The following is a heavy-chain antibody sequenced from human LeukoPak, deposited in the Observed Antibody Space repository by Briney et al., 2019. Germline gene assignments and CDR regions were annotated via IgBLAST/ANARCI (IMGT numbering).Heavy chain of an antibody. CDR3: ARRQTEAAGYADNGNWLDP. V-gene: IGHV4-59*08. CDR2: ISHSGST. J-gene: IGHJ5*02. CDR1: GGSISSHL. D-gene: IGHD5-12*01. Sequence: SVTLSLTCTVSGGSISSHLWNWIRQTPGKGLEWLGRISHSGSTIYNPSLKSRITISVDTSKDQFSLKLSSVTAADTAVYYCARRQTEAAGYADNGNWLDPWGQGTLVT.